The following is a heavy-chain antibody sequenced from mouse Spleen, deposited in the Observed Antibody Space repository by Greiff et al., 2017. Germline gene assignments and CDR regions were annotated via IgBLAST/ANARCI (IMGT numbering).Heavy chain of an antibody. Sequence: EVQGVESGGGLVKPGGSLKLSCAASGFTFSSYAMSWVRQTPEKRLEWVATISDGGSYTYYPDNVKGRFTISRDNAKNNLYLQMSHLKSEDTAMYYCARGDGYYSHWYIDDWGTGTTVTVSS. CDR2: ISDGGSYT. CDR1: GFTFSSYA. CDR3: ARGDGYYSHWYIDD. D-gene: IGHD2-3*01. J-gene: IGHJ1*03. V-gene: IGHV5-4*01.